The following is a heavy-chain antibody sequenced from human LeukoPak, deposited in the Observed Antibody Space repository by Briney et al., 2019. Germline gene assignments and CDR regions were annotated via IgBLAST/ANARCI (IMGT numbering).Heavy chain of an antibody. CDR1: GYTFTSYY. V-gene: IGHV1-46*01. D-gene: IGHD3-10*01. J-gene: IGHJ4*02. CDR3: ARGGLLWFGESIDY. Sequence: GASVKVSCKASGYTFTSYYIHWVRQAPGQGLEWMGIVNPSDGSTGYAQKFQGRVTMTTDTSTSTAYMELRSLRSDDTAVYYCARGGLLWFGESIDYWGQGSLVSVSS. CDR2: VNPSDGST.